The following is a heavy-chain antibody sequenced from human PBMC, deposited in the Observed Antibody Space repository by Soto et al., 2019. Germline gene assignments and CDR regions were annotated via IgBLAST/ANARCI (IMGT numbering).Heavy chain of an antibody. Sequence: PGGSLRLSCAASGFTFSSYWMSWVRQAQGKGLEWVANIKQDGREKYYVDSVKGRFTISRDNAKNSLFLQMNSLRAEETAVYYFASGRAVAGTFSYYSYYGMDVWGKGPRSPSPQ. V-gene: IGHV3-7*05. D-gene: IGHD6-19*01. CDR3: ASGRAVAGTFSYYSYYGMDV. CDR2: IKQDGREK. J-gene: IGHJ6*04. CDR1: GFTFSSYW.